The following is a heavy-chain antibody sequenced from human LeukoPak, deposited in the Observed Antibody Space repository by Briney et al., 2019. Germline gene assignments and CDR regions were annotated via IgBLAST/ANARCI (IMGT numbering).Heavy chain of an antibody. D-gene: IGHD1-1*01. Sequence: GGSLRLSCAASGFTFSSYAMHWVRQAPGKGLEWVAVISYDGSNKYYADSVKGRFTISRDNSKNTLYLQMNSLRAEDTAVYYCAREQTKTGTSFDFDYWGQGTLVTVSS. CDR1: GFTFSSYA. J-gene: IGHJ4*02. V-gene: IGHV3-30-3*01. CDR2: ISYDGSNK. CDR3: AREQTKTGTSFDFDY.